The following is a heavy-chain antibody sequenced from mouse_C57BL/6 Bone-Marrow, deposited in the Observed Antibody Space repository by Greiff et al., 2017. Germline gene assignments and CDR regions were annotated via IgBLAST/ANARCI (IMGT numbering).Heavy chain of an antibody. V-gene: IGHV1-64*01. D-gene: IGHD2-13*01. J-gene: IGHJ2*01. CDR3: ARWGLRYLDY. CDR1: GYTFTSYW. CDR2: IHPNSGST. Sequence: HVQLQQPGAELVKPGASVKLSCKASGYTFTSYWMHWVKQRPGQGLEWIGMIHPNSGSTNYNEKFKSKATLTVDKSSSTAYMQLSSLTSEDSAVYYCARWGLRYLDYWGQGTTLTVSS.